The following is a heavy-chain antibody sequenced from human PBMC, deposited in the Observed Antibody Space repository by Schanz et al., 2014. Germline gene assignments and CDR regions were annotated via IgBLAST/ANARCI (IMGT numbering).Heavy chain of an antibody. CDR3: ARPSDSSWYMDV. V-gene: IGHV3-21*01. D-gene: IGHD2-21*02. J-gene: IGHJ6*03. CDR1: GFTFISYD. Sequence: VQLAESGGGVVQPGRSLRLSCVASGFTFISYDIHWVRQAPGKGLEWVSRMIGSGSSVFYADSVKGRFTISRDNAKNSLYLQMNSLRAEDTAVYYCARPSDSSWYMDVWGKGTTVTVSS. CDR2: MIGSGSSV.